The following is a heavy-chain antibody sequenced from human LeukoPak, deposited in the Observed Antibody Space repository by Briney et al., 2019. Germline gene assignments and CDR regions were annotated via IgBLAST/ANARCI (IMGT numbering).Heavy chain of an antibody. J-gene: IGHJ4*02. CDR1: GFTFSSYW. V-gene: IGHV3-7*01. D-gene: IGHD3-16*01. CDR3: ARAFGGGFDY. CDR2: IKQDGSEK. Sequence: PGGSLRLSCEGSGFTFSSYWMAWVRQAPGKGLEWVANIKQDGSEKYYVDSVKGRFTISRDNAKNSLSLQMNSLRAEDTAVYYCARAFGGGFDYWGQGTLVTVSS.